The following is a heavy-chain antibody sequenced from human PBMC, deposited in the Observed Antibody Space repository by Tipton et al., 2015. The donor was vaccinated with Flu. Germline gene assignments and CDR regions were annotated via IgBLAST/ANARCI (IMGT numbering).Heavy chain of an antibody. D-gene: IGHD2-15*01. V-gene: IGHV1-69*01. J-gene: IGHJ6*03. Sequence: QSGPEVKKPGSSVKVSCKASGGTFGSYAISWVRQAPGQGLEWMGGIIPIFGTANYAQKFQGRVTITADESTSTAYMELSSLRSEDTAVYYCARDVSVVAATYYYYYYMDVWGKGTTVTVSS. CDR3: ARDVSVVAATYYYYYYMDV. CDR1: GGTFGSYA. CDR2: IIPIFGTA.